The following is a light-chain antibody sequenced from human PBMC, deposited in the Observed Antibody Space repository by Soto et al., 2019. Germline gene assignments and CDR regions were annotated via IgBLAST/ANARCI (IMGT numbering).Light chain of an antibody. CDR3: QQSYSSPRT. J-gene: IGKJ2*01. CDR2: GAS. V-gene: IGKV1-39*01. CDR1: QSISTF. Sequence: DVQMTQSPPSLSASGGDRVTITCRASQSISTFLNWYQQKPGKAPKVVIYGASSLQSGVPSRFSGSGSGTDFTLTISSLQPEGFAIYYCQQSYSSPRTFGQGTKLEIK.